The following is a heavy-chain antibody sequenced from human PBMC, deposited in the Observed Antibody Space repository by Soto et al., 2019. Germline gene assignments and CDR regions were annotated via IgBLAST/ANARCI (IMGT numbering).Heavy chain of an antibody. CDR1: GFTFSSYS. Sequence: GGSLRLSCAASGFTFSSYSMNWVRQAPGKGLEWVSYISSSSSSIYYADSVKGRFTISRDNSKNTLYLQMNSLRAEDTAVYYCAKIRDYYDSSGYPSDYFDYWGQGTLVT. CDR3: AKIRDYYDSSGYPSDYFDY. D-gene: IGHD3-22*01. J-gene: IGHJ4*02. V-gene: IGHV3-48*01. CDR2: ISSSSSSI.